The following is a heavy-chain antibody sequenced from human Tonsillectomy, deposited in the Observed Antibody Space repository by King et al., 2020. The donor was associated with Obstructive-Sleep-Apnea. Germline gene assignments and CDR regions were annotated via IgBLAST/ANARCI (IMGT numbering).Heavy chain of an antibody. CDR3: ARLQEELQLWSLWGMDV. CDR2: IIPIFGAP. V-gene: IGHV1-69*01. Sequence: VQLVQSGAEVKKPGSSVKVSCKSSGGTFNSYAVSWVRQAPGQGLEWMGGIIPIFGAPNYAQKFQGRVSITADESMSTVYMELSSLRSEDTAVYYGARLQEELQLWSLWGMDVWGQGTTVTVSS. J-gene: IGHJ6*02. CDR1: GGTFNSYA. D-gene: IGHD5-18*01.